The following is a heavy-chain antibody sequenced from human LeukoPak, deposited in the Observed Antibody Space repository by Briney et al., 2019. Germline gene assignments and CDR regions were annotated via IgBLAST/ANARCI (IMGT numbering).Heavy chain of an antibody. CDR1: GYTFTSYD. V-gene: IGHV1-8*01. CDR2: MNPNSGNT. CDR3: AREYGSANRNWFDP. D-gene: IGHD3-10*01. Sequence: ASVKVSCKASGYTFTSYDINWVRQATGQGLEWMGWMNPNSGNTGYAQKFQGRVTMTRNTSISTAYVELSSLRSEDTAVYYCAREYGSANRNWFDPWGQGTLVTVSS. J-gene: IGHJ5*02.